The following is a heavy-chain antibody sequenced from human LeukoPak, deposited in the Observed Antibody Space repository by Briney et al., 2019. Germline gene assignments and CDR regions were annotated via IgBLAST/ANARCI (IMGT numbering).Heavy chain of an antibody. V-gene: IGHV4-39*01. J-gene: IGHJ4*02. CDR1: GGSISSSSYY. CDR3: ARRVAARHFDY. D-gene: IGHD6-6*01. CDR2: IYYSGST. Sequence: PSETLSLTCTVSGGSISSSSYYWGWIRQPLGKGLEWIGSIYYSGSTYYNPSLKSRVTISVDTSKNQFSLKLSSVTAADTAVYYCARRVAARHFDYWGQGTLVTVSS.